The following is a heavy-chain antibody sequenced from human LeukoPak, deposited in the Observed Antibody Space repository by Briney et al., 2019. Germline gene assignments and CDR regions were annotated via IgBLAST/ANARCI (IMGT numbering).Heavy chain of an antibody. J-gene: IGHJ4*02. CDR1: GFTYSSYE. Sequence: PGGSLRLXCAASGFTYSSYEMNWVRQAPGKGLEWVSYISSSGSTIYYADSVKGRFTISRDNAKNSLYLQMNSLRAEDTAVYYCARESIDYGDYERFDYWGQGTLVTVSS. V-gene: IGHV3-48*03. CDR3: ARESIDYGDYERFDY. CDR2: ISSSGSTI. D-gene: IGHD4-17*01.